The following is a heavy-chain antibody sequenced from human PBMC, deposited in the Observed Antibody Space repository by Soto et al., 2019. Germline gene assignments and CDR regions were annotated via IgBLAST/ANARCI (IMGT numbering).Heavy chain of an antibody. V-gene: IGHV3-23*01. CDR1: GFTFSNYA. D-gene: IGHD4-17*01. J-gene: IGHJ4*02. Sequence: GSLRLSCAASGFTFSNYAMSSVRQAPGKGLEWVSAISGSGGSTYYADSVKGRFTISRDNSKNTLYLQMNSLRAEDTAVYYCAKDGTTVTTTDYWGQGTLVTVSS. CDR3: AKDGTTVTTTDY. CDR2: ISGSGGST.